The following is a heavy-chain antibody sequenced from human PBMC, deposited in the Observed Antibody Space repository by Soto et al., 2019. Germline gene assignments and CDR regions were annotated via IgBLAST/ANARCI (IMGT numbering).Heavy chain of an antibody. Sequence: EAQLWESGGGLVQPGGSLRLSCAASGFIFSRYAMSWVRQAPGKGLEWVSGITATADTTFYAESGKGRFTIARDSPKNTLERQRNTRTAEDTAVYDCAKDPLVDNSDWYPNWFGPWGQGTLVTVSS. V-gene: IGHV3-23*01. J-gene: IGHJ5*02. CDR3: AKDPLVDNSDWYPNWFGP. CDR2: ITATADTT. D-gene: IGHD3-9*01. CDR1: GFIFSRYA.